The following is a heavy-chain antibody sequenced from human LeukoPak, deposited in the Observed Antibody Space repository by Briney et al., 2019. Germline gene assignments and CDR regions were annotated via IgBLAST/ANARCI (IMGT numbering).Heavy chain of an antibody. CDR3: ARRTMVRGVPSYYMDV. CDR1: GGTFSSYA. J-gene: IGHJ6*03. V-gene: IGHV1-69*05. CDR2: LIPIFGTA. D-gene: IGHD3-10*01. Sequence: SVKVSCKASGGTFSSYAISWVRQAPGQGLEWMGGLIPIFGTANYAQKFQGRVTITTDESTSTAYMELSSLRSEDTAVYYCARRTMVRGVPSYYMDVWGKGTTVTVSS.